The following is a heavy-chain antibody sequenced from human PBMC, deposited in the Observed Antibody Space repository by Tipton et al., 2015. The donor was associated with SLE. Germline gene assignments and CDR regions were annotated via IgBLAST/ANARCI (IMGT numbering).Heavy chain of an antibody. CDR2: MFSSGRT. V-gene: IGHV4-31*03. J-gene: IGHJ4*02. Sequence: TLSLTCTVSCVSISSGGYYWNWIRQHPVKGLEWIGFMFSSGRTYYNPSLRSRVTISLDTSENQVSLKMTSVSAADTAVYLCATYAAGVGGRGYWGQGTLVTVSS. CDR3: ATYAAGVGGRGY. CDR1: CVSISSGGYY. D-gene: IGHD2-2*01.